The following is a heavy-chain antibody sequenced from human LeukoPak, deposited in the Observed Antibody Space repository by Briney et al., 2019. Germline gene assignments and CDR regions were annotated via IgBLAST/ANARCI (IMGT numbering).Heavy chain of an antibody. CDR1: GYTFTGYY. CDR2: INPNSGGT. D-gene: IGHD1-26*01. J-gene: IGHJ6*02. V-gene: IGHV1-2*02. CDR3: ARDREILDYYYGMDV. Sequence: PRASEKLSCKASGYTFTGYYMHWVRQAPGQGLEWMGWINPNSGGTNYAQKFQGRFTMTRDTSIGTAYMELSRLRSDDTAVYYCARDREILDYYYGMDVWGQGTTVTVSS.